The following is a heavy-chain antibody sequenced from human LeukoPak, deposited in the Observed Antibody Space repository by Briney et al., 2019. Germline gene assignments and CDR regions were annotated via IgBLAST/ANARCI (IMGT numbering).Heavy chain of an antibody. Sequence: TLSLTCAVSGGSISSGGYSWSWIRQPPGKGLEWIGYIYHSGSTYYNPSLKSRVTISVDRSKNQFSLKLSSVTAADTAVYYCAREVEVGNWFDPWGQGTLVTVSS. CDR3: AREVEVGNWFDP. J-gene: IGHJ5*02. CDR2: IYHSGST. V-gene: IGHV4-30-2*01. CDR1: GGSISSGGYS.